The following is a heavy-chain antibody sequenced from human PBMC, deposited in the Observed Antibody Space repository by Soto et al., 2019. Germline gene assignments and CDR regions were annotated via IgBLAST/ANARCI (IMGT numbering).Heavy chain of an antibody. V-gene: IGHV1-18*01. CDR3: AREKVERYYYYFGVDV. D-gene: IGHD2-15*01. Sequence: ASVKVSCKASGYTFTNYGISWVRQAPGQGLEWMGWINTYNGNTNHAQKLQGRVTMTTDTSASTAYMELSSLGSEDTAVYYCAREKVERYYYYFGVDVWGQGTPVTVS. CDR2: INTYNGNT. CDR1: GYTFTNYG. J-gene: IGHJ6*02.